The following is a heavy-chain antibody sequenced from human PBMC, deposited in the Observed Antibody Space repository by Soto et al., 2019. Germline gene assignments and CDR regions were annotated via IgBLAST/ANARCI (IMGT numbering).Heavy chain of an antibody. Sequence: PGGSLRLSCAASGFTHSSNGMHWVRQAPSKGLEWVAFIWYDGSDKYYADSVKGRFTITRDNSKNTLYLQMNSLSAEDTAVYYCARDRYPNYPPDAFDIWGQGTLVTVSS. CDR1: GFTHSSNG. CDR2: IWYDGSDK. J-gene: IGHJ3*02. CDR3: ARDRYPNYPPDAFDI. V-gene: IGHV3-33*01. D-gene: IGHD4-4*01.